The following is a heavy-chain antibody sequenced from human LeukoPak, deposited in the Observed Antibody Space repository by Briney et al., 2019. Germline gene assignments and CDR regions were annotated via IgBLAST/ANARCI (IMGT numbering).Heavy chain of an antibody. CDR1: GGSISSNNHY. CDR3: ARGRDKYYFNY. Sequence: SETLSLTCIVSGGSISSNNHYWGWIRQPPGKGLEWIGSIYYSGNTYYNPSLKSRVTISVDTPKNQFSLKLSSVTAADTAVYYCARGRDKYYFNYWGQGTLVTVSS. V-gene: IGHV4-39*07. CDR2: IYYSGNT. J-gene: IGHJ4*02.